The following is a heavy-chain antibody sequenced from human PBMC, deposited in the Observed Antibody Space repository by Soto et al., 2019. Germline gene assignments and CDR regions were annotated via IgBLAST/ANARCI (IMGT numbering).Heavy chain of an antibody. V-gene: IGHV4-4*07. CDR1: GGSISNYY. J-gene: IGHJ4*02. CDR3: ARDYSSNWYSDL. D-gene: IGHD6-13*01. CDR2: LYPSGST. Sequence: QVQVKESGPRLVKPSETLSLTCTVSGGSISNYYWSWIRQPAGKGLEWIGRLYPSGSTNYNPSLKSRATMSVDTSKNQFSLRLSSVTAANTAVYYCARDYSSNWYSDLWGQGTLVTVSS.